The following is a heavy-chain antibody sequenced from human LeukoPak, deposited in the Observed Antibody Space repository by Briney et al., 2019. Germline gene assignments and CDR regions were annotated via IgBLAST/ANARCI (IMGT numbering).Heavy chain of an antibody. J-gene: IGHJ6*02. Sequence: GGSLRLSCAASEFXFSNYWMSWVRQAPGKGLEWVANIKQDGNEKYYVDSVRGRFTISRDNAKNSLYLQMNSLRAEDTAIYYCARFGLRYYYAMDVWGQGTTVTVSS. V-gene: IGHV3-7*04. CDR1: EFXFSNYW. CDR3: ARFGLRYYYAMDV. D-gene: IGHD3-10*01. CDR2: IKQDGNEK.